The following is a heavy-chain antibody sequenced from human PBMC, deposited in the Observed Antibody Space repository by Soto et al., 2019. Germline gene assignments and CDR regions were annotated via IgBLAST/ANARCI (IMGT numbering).Heavy chain of an antibody. J-gene: IGHJ4*02. CDR2: IFGDGNT. CDR1: GFTVSSSY. Sequence: EVQLVETGGGLIQPGGSLRLSCAASGFTVSSSYMSWVRQAPGKGLEWVSVIFGDGNTKYADSIKGRFTISRDTSKNTAYLQMNSLRAEDTAVYYCAGDWNGDKYFDYWDQGTLVTVSS. D-gene: IGHD4-17*01. CDR3: AGDWNGDKYFDY. V-gene: IGHV3-53*02.